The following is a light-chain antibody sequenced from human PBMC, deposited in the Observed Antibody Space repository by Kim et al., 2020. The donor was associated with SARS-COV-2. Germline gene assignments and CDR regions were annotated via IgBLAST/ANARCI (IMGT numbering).Light chain of an antibody. CDR3: QVWDSSTVV. J-gene: IGLJ3*02. CDR2: QDI. CDR1: KLGDKY. V-gene: IGLV3-1*01. Sequence: SYELTQPPSVSVSPGQTASITCSGDKLGDKYACWYQQKPGQSPTLVIYQDIKRPSGIPERFSGSNSGNTATLTISGTQSMDEADYYCQVWDSSTVVFGGGTQLTVL.